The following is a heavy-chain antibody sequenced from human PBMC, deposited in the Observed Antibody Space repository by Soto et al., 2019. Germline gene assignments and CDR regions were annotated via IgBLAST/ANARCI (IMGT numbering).Heavy chain of an antibody. D-gene: IGHD5-12*01. V-gene: IGHV3-21*06. CDR2: ISSTTNYI. Sequence: GGSMKLSSAASGFTFTRYRMNWVRQAPGKGLEWVSSISSTTNYIYYGDSVKGRFTISRDNSKNTLYLQMNSLRAEDTAVYYCARDQGAGNIVATISARFYGMDVWGQGTTVTVS. CDR1: GFTFTRYR. J-gene: IGHJ6*02. CDR3: ARDQGAGNIVATISARFYGMDV.